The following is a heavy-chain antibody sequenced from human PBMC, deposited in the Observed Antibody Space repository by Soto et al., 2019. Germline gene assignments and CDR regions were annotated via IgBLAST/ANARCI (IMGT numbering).Heavy chain of an antibody. Sequence: SETLSLTCAVYGGSFSGYYWSWIRQPPGKGLEWIGEINHSGSTNYNPSLKSRVTISVDTSKNQFSLKLSSVTAADTAVYYCARDRRIVVVVAATPHRWFDPWGQGTLVTVSS. D-gene: IGHD2-15*01. CDR1: GGSFSGYY. CDR2: INHSGST. CDR3: ARDRRIVVVVAATPHRWFDP. V-gene: IGHV4-34*01. J-gene: IGHJ5*02.